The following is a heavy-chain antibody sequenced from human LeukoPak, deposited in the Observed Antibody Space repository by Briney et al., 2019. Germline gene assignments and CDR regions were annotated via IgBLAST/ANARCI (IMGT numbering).Heavy chain of an antibody. J-gene: IGHJ4*02. CDR3: ARDFDSSGYWGI. V-gene: IGHV3-23*01. Sequence: GGSLRLSCAASGFTFSSYAMSWVRQAPGKGLEWASAISGSGGSTYYADSVKGRFTISRDNSKNTLYLQMNSLRAEDTAVYYCARDFDSSGYWGIWGQGTLVTVSS. CDR1: GFTFSSYA. D-gene: IGHD3-22*01. CDR2: ISGSGGST.